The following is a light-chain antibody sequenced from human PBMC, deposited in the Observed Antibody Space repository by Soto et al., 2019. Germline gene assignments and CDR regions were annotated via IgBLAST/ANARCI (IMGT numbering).Light chain of an antibody. Sequence: QSVLTQPASVSGSPGQSITISCTGTSSVVGGYNYVSWYQQHPGKAPKLMIYDVSNRPSGVSNRFSGSKSGNTASLTISGLQPEDEADYYCSSYTSSSTPYVFGTGTKLTVL. CDR3: SSYTSSSTPYV. J-gene: IGLJ1*01. V-gene: IGLV2-14*01. CDR1: SSVVGGYNY. CDR2: DVS.